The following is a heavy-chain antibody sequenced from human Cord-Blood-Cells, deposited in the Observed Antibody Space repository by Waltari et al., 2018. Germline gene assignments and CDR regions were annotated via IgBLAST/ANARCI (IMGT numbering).Heavy chain of an antibody. CDR2: INPNSGGT. J-gene: IGHJ4*02. CDR3: ARSPYWAVGATEFDY. CDR1: GYTFTGYY. Sequence: QVQLVQSGAEVKKPGASVKVSCKASGYTFTGYYMHWVRQAPGQGLEWMGWINPNSGGTNYAQKFQGWVTMTRDTSISTAYMELSRLRSDDTAVYYCARSPYWAVGATEFDYWGQGTLVTVSS. V-gene: IGHV1-2*04. D-gene: IGHD1-26*01.